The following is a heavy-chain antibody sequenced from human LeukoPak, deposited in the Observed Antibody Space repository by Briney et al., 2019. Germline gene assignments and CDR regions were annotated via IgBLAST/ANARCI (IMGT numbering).Heavy chain of an antibody. CDR2: INHSGST. V-gene: IGHV4-34*01. CDR3: ARKFVIVVVQIYRVGAFDI. D-gene: IGHD3-22*01. Sequence: KAAETLSLTCAVYGGSFSGYYWSWIRQPPGKGLEWIGEINHSGSTNYNPSLKSRVTISVDTSKNQFSLKLSSVTAADTAVYYCARKFVIVVVQIYRVGAFDIWGQGTMVTVSS. CDR1: GGSFSGYY. J-gene: IGHJ3*02.